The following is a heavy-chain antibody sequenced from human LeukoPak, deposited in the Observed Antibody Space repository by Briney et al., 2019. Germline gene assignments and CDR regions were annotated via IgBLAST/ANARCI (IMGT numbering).Heavy chain of an antibody. CDR1: GFTFDDYA. CDR3: AKDVYGDYVGYFQH. V-gene: IGHV3-43D*03. J-gene: IGHJ1*01. Sequence: PGGSLRLSCAASGFTFDDYAMHWVRQAPGKGLEWVSLISWDGGSTYYADSVKGRFTISRDNSKNSLYLQMNSLRAEDTALYYCAKDVYGDYVGYFQHWGQGTLVTVSS. D-gene: IGHD4-17*01. CDR2: ISWDGGST.